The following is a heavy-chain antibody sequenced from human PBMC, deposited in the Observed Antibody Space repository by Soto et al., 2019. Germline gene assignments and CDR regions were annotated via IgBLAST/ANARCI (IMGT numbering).Heavy chain of an antibody. V-gene: IGHV4-4*02. J-gene: IGHJ6*03. CDR3: ARQKYHLDMDV. CDR2: IYHSGST. CDR1: GGSISSSNW. D-gene: IGHD2-2*01. Sequence: SETLSLTCAVSGGSISSSNWWSWVRQPPGRGLEWIGEIYHSGSTNYNPTHKSRVTISVDTSKNQFSLKLSSVTAADTAVYYCARQKYHLDMDVWGKGTTVTVSS.